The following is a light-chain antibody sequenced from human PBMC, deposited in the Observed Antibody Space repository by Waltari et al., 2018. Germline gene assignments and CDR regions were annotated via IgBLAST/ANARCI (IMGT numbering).Light chain of an antibody. V-gene: IGKV3-20*01. Sequence: DIVLTQSPGTLSLSPGERATLSCRASQTVRTTYLAWYQQKPGQAPTRLIYGASSRATGIPDRFSGSGSGTDFSLTISRLEPEDFAVYYCQQYDISPLTFGGGTKVEIK. CDR1: QTVRTTY. J-gene: IGKJ4*01. CDR2: GAS. CDR3: QQYDISPLT.